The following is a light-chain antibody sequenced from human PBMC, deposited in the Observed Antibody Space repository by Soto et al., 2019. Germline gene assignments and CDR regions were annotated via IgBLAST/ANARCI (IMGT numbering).Light chain of an antibody. Sequence: IQFVQFPSSLSDSVGAGETIPCRASQGISSYLAWYQQKPGKAPQLLIYAASTLQSGVPSRFSGSGSGTEFTLTISSLQPDDFATYYCQQYNTYRTFGQGTKVDIK. CDR2: AAS. CDR3: QQYNTYRT. V-gene: IGKV1-9*01. J-gene: IGKJ1*01. CDR1: QGISSY.